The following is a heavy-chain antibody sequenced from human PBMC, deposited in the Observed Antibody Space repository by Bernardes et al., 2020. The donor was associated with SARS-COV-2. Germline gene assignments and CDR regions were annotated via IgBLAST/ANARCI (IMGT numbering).Heavy chain of an antibody. D-gene: IGHD3-9*01. V-gene: IGHV1-69*13. CDR3: ARSLVGASPAEILTGP. CDR1: GGTFSSYA. J-gene: IGHJ5*02. CDR2: IIPIFGTA. Sequence: SVKVSCKASGGTFSSYAISWVRQAPGQGLEWMGGIIPIFGTANYAQKFQGRVTITADESTSTAYMELSSLRSEDTAVYYCARSLVGASPAEILTGPWGQGTLVTVSS.